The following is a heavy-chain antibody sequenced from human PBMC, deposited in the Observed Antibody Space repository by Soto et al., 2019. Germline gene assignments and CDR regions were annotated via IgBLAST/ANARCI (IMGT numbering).Heavy chain of an antibody. CDR1: GGTFSSYT. D-gene: IGHD2-2*01. V-gene: IGHV1-69*08. CDR3: ARDGVVVPAASYYYYYGMDV. CDR2: IIPILGIA. J-gene: IGHJ6*02. Sequence: QVQLVQSGAEVKKPGSSVKVSCKASGGTFSSYTIGWVRQAPGQGLEWMGRIIPILGIANYAQKFQGRVTITADKSTSTAYMELSSLRSEDTAVYYCARDGVVVPAASYYYYYGMDVWGQGTTVTVSS.